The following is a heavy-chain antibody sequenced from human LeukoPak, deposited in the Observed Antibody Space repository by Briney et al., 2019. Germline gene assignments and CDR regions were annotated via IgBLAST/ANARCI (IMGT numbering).Heavy chain of an antibody. V-gene: IGHV3-23*01. D-gene: IGHD3-10*01. J-gene: IGHJ4*02. Sequence: PGGSLRLSCAASGFTFSSYGMSWVRQAPGKGLEWVSAISGSGGSTYYADSVKGRFTISRDNAKNTLYLQMNSLRAEDTAVYYCASLRAELLWFGELFPDYWGQGTLVTVSS. CDR3: ASLRAELLWFGELFPDY. CDR1: GFTFSSYG. CDR2: ISGSGGST.